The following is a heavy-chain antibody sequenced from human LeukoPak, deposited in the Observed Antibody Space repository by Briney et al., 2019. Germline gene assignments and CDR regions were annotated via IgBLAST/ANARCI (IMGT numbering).Heavy chain of an antibody. J-gene: IGHJ4*02. Sequence: GASVKVSCKASGNTFTGYFIHWVRKAPGQGLEWMGRINANDGGTQYAQHFQGRVTMTRDTSTNTAYMELSSLTSDDTALFYCAREILVLTGTKLYYFDYWGQGTLVTVSS. V-gene: IGHV1-2*06. CDR2: INANDGGT. CDR1: GNTFTGYF. D-gene: IGHD1-7*01. CDR3: AREILVLTGTKLYYFDY.